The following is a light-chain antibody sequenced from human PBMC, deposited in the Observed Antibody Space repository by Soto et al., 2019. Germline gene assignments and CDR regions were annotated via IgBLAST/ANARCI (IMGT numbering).Light chain of an antibody. V-gene: IGKV3-15*01. CDR1: QSLGSD. J-gene: IGKJ1*01. CDR2: GAS. CDR3: QQYYNWPRT. Sequence: EIVIAQSPGTLSLSPGDTATLSCRASQSLGSDLAWCQQKPGQAPRLLIFGASARPTGIPARISGSGSGTEFTLTISSLRSEDFAVYFCQQYYNWPRTFGQGTKV.